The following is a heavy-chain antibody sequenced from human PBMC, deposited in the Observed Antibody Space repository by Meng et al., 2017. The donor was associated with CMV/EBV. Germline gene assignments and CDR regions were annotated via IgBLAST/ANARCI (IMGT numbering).Heavy chain of an antibody. J-gene: IGHJ3*02. CDR2: ISSSSSYI. V-gene: IGHV3-21*04. D-gene: IGHD2-15*01. CDR3: AVGYCSGGSCYPADAFDI. CDR1: GFTFSSYG. Sequence: GGSLRLSCAASGFTFSSYGMHWVRQAPGKGLEWVSSISSSSSYIYYADSVKGRFTISRDNAKNSLYLQMNSLRAEDTAVYYCAVGYCSGGSCYPADAFDIWGQGTMVTVSS.